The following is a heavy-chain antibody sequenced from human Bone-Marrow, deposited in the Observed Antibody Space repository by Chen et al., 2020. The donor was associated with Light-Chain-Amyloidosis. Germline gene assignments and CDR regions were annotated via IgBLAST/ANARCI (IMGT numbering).Heavy chain of an antibody. V-gene: IGHV5-51*01. Sequence: EVQLEQSGPEVKKPGESLKISCKGSGYTFPNYWIGWVRQMTGKGLEWMGVIYPDDSDARYSPSFEGQVTSSADKSITTAYLQGRSLKASDTAMYYCARRRDGYNFDYWGQGTLVTVSS. J-gene: IGHJ4*02. CDR3: ARRRDGYNFDY. CDR1: GYTFPNYW. CDR2: IYPDDSDA. D-gene: IGHD5-12*01.